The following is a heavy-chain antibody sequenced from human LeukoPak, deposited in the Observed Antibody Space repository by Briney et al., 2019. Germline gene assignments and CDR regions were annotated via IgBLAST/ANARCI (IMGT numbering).Heavy chain of an antibody. V-gene: IGHV3-53*01. CDR2: IYSGGST. J-gene: IGHJ4*02. CDR3: ARDSYGGKMRGSY. D-gene: IGHD4-23*01. CDR1: GFTVSSNY. Sequence: GGSLRLSCAASGFTVSSNYMSWVRQAPGKGLEWVSVIYSGGSTYYADSVKGRFTISRDNSKNTLYLQMNRLRAEDTAVYYCARDSYGGKMRGSYWGQGTLVTVSS.